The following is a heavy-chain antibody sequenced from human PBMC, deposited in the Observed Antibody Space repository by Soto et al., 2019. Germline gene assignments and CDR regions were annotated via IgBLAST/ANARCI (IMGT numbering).Heavy chain of an antibody. J-gene: IGHJ4*02. D-gene: IGHD6-19*01. V-gene: IGHV3-74*01. CDR1: GFTFSSYW. Sequence: EVQLVESGGGLVQTGGSLRLSCAASGFTFSSYWMHWVRQAPGKGLVWVSRINSDGSSTSYADSVKGRFTISRDNDKNTLYLQMTGLRAEDTDVYYSAVAVAGPTSIGYWGQGTLVTVSS. CDR2: INSDGSST. CDR3: AVAVAGPTSIGY.